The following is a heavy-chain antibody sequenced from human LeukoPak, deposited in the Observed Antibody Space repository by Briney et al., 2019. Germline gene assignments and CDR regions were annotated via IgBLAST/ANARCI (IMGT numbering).Heavy chain of an antibody. V-gene: IGHV3-7*01. CDR2: IKHDEREE. CDR1: GFTFSSYS. J-gene: IGHJ4*02. CDR3: AKYDILTGYPIGGFDY. Sequence: PGGSLRLSCAASGFTFSSYSMNWVRQAPGKGLEWVASIKHDEREEYYADSVKGRFSISRDNGKNSLYLQMNSLRGEDTAIYYCAKYDILTGYPIGGFDYWGQGTLVTVSS. D-gene: IGHD3-9*01.